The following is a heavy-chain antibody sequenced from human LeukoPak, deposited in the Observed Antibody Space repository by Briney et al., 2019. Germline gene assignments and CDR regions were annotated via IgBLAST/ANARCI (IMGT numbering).Heavy chain of an antibody. D-gene: IGHD3-16*01. CDR3: AKGRGSSDY. J-gene: IGHJ4*02. CDR2: INGRGNNK. V-gene: IGHV3-23*01. CDR1: GFTFSSYA. Sequence: GGSLRLSCAASGFTFSSYAMNWVRQAPGKGLDWVSAINGRGNNKYYAVSVKGSFTISRDNSKNTLYLQMNSLRAEDTAVYYCAKGRGSSDYWGQGTLVTVSS.